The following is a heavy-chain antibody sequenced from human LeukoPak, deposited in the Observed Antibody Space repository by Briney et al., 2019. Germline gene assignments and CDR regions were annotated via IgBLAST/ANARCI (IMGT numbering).Heavy chain of an antibody. Sequence: GGSLRLSCAASGFTFSTYSMNWVRQAPGKGLEWVSSISSSGSYTYYADSVKGRFTISRDNAKNSLYLQMNSLRAEDTAVYYCARDPYSGSYGNYYYYFMDVWGKGTTVTISS. CDR3: ARDPYSGSYGNYYYYFMDV. CDR2: ISSSGSYT. CDR1: GFTFSTYS. D-gene: IGHD1-26*01. V-gene: IGHV3-21*01. J-gene: IGHJ6*03.